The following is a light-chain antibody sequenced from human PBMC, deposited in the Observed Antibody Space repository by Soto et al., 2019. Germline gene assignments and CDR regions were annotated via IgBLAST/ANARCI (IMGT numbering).Light chain of an antibody. CDR3: QQYGSSPRT. J-gene: IGKJ1*01. Sequence: EIVLTQSPGTLSLSPGERATLSCRASQSVSSSYLAWYQQKPGQAPSLLIYGAPSRATGIPDSLSGSGSGTDFTISISRLAPEDFAVYYWQQYGSSPRTFGQGTKLEIK. V-gene: IGKV3-20*01. CDR2: GAP. CDR1: QSVSSSY.